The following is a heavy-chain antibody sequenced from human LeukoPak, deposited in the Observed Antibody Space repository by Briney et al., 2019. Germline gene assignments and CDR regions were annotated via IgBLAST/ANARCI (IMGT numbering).Heavy chain of an antibody. D-gene: IGHD2-15*01. J-gene: IGHJ5*02. Sequence: ASVKVSCMASAYRLTAYYIYWVRQAPGQGLEWMGRINPNSGGTDYAQNFQGRVTMTRDTSISTAYMELSRLRSDDTAVYYCARGYCSGGTCYLVENWLDPWGQGTLVTPSS. V-gene: IGHV1-2*06. CDR1: AYRLTAYY. CDR3: ARGYCSGGTCYLVENWLDP. CDR2: INPNSGGT.